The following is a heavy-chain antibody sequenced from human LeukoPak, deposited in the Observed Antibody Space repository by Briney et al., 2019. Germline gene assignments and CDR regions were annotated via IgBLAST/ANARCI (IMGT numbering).Heavy chain of an antibody. CDR1: GFTFSSYW. CDR3: ARDPYYYDSSGYYYIPAFDI. J-gene: IGHJ3*02. Sequence: GGSLRLSCAASGFTFSSYWMSWVRQAPGKGLEWVANIKQDGSEKYYVDSVKGRFTISRDNAKNSLYMQMNSLRAEDTAVYYCARDPYYYDSSGYYYIPAFDIWGQETMVTVSS. CDR2: IKQDGSEK. D-gene: IGHD3-22*01. V-gene: IGHV3-7*01.